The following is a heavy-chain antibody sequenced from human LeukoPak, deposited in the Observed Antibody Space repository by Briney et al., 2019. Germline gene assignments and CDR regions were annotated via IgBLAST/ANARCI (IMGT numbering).Heavy chain of an antibody. CDR3: ARDRGGTGDFDY. D-gene: IGHD1-1*01. CDR2: INAGNGDT. Sequence: ASVKVSFKASGYTLTSYAMHWVRRAPGQRLEWMGWINAGNGDTKYSQKFQGRVTIARDTSASTAYMELSSLRSEDTAVYYCARDRGGTGDFDYWGQGTLVTVSS. CDR1: GYTLTSYA. J-gene: IGHJ4*02. V-gene: IGHV1-3*01.